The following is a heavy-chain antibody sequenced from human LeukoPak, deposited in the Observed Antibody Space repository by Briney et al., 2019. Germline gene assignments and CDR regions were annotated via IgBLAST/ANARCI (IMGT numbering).Heavy chain of an antibody. J-gene: IGHJ5*02. D-gene: IGHD3-10*01. CDR3: AREHQTYFYGSGSYTWFDP. CDR2: INWSGGST. V-gene: IGHV3-20*04. Sequence: PGGSLRLSRAASEFTFDDYGMSWVRQAPGKGLEWVSGINWSGGSTGYADSVKGRFTISRDNAKNSLYLQMNSLTAEDTALYYCAREHQTYFYGSGSYTWFDPWGQGTLVTVSS. CDR1: EFTFDDYG.